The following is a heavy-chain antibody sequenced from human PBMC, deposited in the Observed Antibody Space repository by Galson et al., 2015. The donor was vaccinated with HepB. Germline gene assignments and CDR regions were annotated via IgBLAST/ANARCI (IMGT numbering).Heavy chain of an antibody. CDR1: GYTLTSYG. Sequence: SVKVSCKASGYTLTSYGISWVRQAPGQGLEWMGWISAYNGNTNYAQKLQGRVTMTTDTSTSTAYMELRSLRSDDTAVYYCARDLCGGDCYSNWFDPWGQGTLVTVSS. D-gene: IGHD2-21*02. V-gene: IGHV1-18*01. CDR3: ARDLCGGDCYSNWFDP. J-gene: IGHJ5*02. CDR2: ISAYNGNT.